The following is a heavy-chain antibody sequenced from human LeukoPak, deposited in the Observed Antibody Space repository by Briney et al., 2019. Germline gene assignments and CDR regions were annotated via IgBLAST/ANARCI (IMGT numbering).Heavy chain of an antibody. Sequence: PSETLSLTCTVSGGSISSSRYYWGWIRQPPGRGLEWIGNIYETGSTNYNPSLKSRVTISVDTSKNQFSLKLSSVTAADTAVYYCVRPDDSSFDFWGQGTMVTVSS. CDR1: GGSISSSRYY. V-gene: IGHV4-39*01. CDR2: IYETGST. J-gene: IGHJ3*01. CDR3: VRPDDSSFDF. D-gene: IGHD3-22*01.